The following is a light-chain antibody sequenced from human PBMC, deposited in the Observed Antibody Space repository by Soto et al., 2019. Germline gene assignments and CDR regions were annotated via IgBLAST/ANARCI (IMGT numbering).Light chain of an antibody. V-gene: IGKV3-15*01. CDR3: QHYSNWPPT. J-gene: IGKJ3*01. CDR1: QSVHSN. CDR2: YAS. Sequence: EVVLTQSPATLSVSPGERATLSCRASQSVHSNLARYQQKPGQAPSLLISYASTRATGIPARFSGSGSGTEFTLTISSLQSEDFGVYYCQHYSNWPPTFGPGTKVEIK.